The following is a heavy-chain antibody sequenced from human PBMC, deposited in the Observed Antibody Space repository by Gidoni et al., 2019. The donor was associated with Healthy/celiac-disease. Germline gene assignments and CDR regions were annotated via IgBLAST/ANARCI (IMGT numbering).Heavy chain of an antibody. CDR3: ARGPAVAPDYFDY. V-gene: IGHV1-3*01. CDR1: GYTFTSYA. D-gene: IGHD6-19*01. Sequence: QVQLVQSGAEVKKPGASVTVSCKASGYTFTSYAMHWVLQAPGQRLEWMGWINAGNGNTKYSQKFQGRVTITRDTYASTAYMELSSLRSEDTAVYYCARGPAVAPDYFDYWGQGTLVTVSS. CDR2: INAGNGNT. J-gene: IGHJ4*02.